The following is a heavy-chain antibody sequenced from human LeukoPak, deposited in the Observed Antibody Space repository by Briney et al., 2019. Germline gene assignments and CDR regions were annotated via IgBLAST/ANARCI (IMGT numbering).Heavy chain of an antibody. J-gene: IGHJ4*02. CDR3: ARPRDGGWSLGPFDS. CDR1: GYSFTSQW. Sequence: GESLKISCKGSGYSFTSQWIAWVRQMPGKSLEWMGTIYPDDSETRHSPSFQGQVTISADKSISTVYLQWSTLKASDSAMYYCARPRDGGWSLGPFDSWGQGTLLTVSS. CDR2: IYPDDSET. D-gene: IGHD6-19*01. V-gene: IGHV5-51*01.